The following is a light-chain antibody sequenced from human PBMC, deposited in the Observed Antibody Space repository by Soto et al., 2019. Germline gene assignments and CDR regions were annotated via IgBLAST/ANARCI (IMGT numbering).Light chain of an antibody. J-gene: IGKJ1*01. CDR3: HQYDSIVQT. Sequence: EIVLTQSPGTLSLSPGARATLSGRASQSVRNSLLAWYQQKPGQPPRLLIYDASTRATATPERFSGSGSGTDFTLTISRLEPEDFAVYYCHQYDSIVQTFGQGTKVDIK. V-gene: IGKV3-20*01. CDR1: QSVRNSL. CDR2: DAS.